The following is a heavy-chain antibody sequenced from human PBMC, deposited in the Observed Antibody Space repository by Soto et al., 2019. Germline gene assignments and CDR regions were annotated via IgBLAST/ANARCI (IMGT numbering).Heavy chain of an antibody. CDR3: AKDLPPIGI. Sequence: PGGSLRLSCAASGFTFSSYGMHWVRQAPGKGLEWVAVISYDGSNKYYADSVKGRFTISRDNSKNTLYLQMNSLRAEDTAVYYCAKDLPPIGIWGQGTMVTVSS. CDR2: ISYDGSNK. V-gene: IGHV3-30*18. J-gene: IGHJ3*02. D-gene: IGHD3-16*02. CDR1: GFTFSSYG.